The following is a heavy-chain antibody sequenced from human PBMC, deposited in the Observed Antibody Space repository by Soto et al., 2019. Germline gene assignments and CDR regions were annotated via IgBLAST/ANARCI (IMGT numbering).Heavy chain of an antibody. V-gene: IGHV4-34*01. Sequence: KGLEWIGEINRSGSTNYNPSLKSRVTISVDTSKNQFSLKLSSVTAADTAVYYCARGRSAYRSIAARPEGNWFDPWGQGTLVTVSS. CDR3: ARGRSAYRSIAARPEGNWFDP. CDR2: INRSGST. D-gene: IGHD6-6*01. J-gene: IGHJ5*02.